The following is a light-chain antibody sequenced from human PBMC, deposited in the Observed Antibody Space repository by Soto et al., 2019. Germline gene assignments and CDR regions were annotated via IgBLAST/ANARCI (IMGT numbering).Light chain of an antibody. CDR3: QQSYSAPRT. J-gene: IGKJ1*01. V-gene: IGKV1-39*01. CDR1: QSISSY. CDR2: GAS. Sequence: DIQMTQSPSSLSASVGDRVTITCRASQSISSYLSWYQQKPGKAPRLLIYGASNLQSGVPSRFTGSGSGTDFTLTISSLQPEDFATFYCQQSYSAPRTFGQGTQVEI.